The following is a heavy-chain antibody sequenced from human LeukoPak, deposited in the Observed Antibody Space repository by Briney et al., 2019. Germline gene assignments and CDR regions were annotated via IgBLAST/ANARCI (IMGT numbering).Heavy chain of an antibody. J-gene: IGHJ3*02. CDR1: GFSFSHYW. Sequence: GGSLRLSCEASGFSFSHYWMHWVRQAPGKGLVWVSRITTDESATVYADSVRGRFTISRDNAKNTLYLQMNSLRVEDTAVYFCARDNGYYSDRRDPFDIWGQGTMVTVSS. D-gene: IGHD3-22*01. V-gene: IGHV3-74*01. CDR3: ARDNGYYSDRRDPFDI. CDR2: ITTDESAT.